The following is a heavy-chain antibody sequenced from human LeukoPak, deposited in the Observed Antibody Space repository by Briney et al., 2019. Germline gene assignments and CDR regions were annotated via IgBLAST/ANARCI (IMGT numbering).Heavy chain of an antibody. CDR1: GGSFSGYY. Sequence: SETLSLTCAVYGGSFSGYYWSWIRQPPGKGLEWIGEINHSGSTNYNPSLKSRVTISVDTSKNQFSLKLSSVTAADTAVYYCAELGITMIGGVRGKGTTVTISS. V-gene: IGHV4-34*01. D-gene: IGHD3-10*02. CDR3: AELGITMIGGV. CDR2: INHSGST. J-gene: IGHJ6*04.